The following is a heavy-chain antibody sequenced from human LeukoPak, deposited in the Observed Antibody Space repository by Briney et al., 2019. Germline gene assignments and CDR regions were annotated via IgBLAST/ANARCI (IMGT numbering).Heavy chain of an antibody. J-gene: IGHJ4*02. CDR2: INPNSGGT. CDR3: ARGGSTGCYDY. V-gene: IGHV1-2*06. Sequence: GASVKVSCKVSGYTLTELSMHWVRQAPGQGLEWMGRINPNSGGTNYAQKFQGRVTMTRDTSISTAYMELSRLRSDDTAVYYCARGGSTGCYDYWGQGTLVTVSS. D-gene: IGHD2-2*01. CDR1: GYTLTELS.